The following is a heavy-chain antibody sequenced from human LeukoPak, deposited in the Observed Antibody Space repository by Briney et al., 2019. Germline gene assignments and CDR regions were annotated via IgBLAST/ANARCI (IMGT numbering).Heavy chain of an antibody. Sequence: GGSLRLSCAASGFTFSSYEMNWVRQAPGKGLEWVSYISSSGSTIYYADSVKGRFTISRDNAKNSLYLQMNSLRAEDTAVYYCAKDGHGSGYHDAFDIWGQGTMVTVSS. J-gene: IGHJ3*02. CDR3: AKDGHGSGYHDAFDI. D-gene: IGHD5-12*01. CDR1: GFTFSSYE. V-gene: IGHV3-48*03. CDR2: ISSSGSTI.